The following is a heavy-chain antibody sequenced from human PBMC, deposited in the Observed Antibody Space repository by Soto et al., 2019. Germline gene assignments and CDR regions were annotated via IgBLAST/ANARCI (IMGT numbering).Heavy chain of an antibody. V-gene: IGHV3-23*01. D-gene: IGHD3-22*01. CDR1: GFNFANYA. CDR3: AKEEIYDYFDF. J-gene: IGHJ4*02. Sequence: GGSLRLSCVASGFNFANYAMDWVRQAPGKGLEWVSRISGAGGITYYADSVKGRFTISRDNSKNTLYLQMNSLRAEDTAVYYCAKEEIYDYFDFWGQGTLVTVSS. CDR2: ISGAGGIT.